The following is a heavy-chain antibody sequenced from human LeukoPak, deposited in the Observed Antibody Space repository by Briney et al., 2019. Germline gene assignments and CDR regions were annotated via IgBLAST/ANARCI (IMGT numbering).Heavy chain of an antibody. CDR3: AREDYNPSGSYYDVKGLAY. CDR2: ISTYNGNT. D-gene: IGHD3-10*01. Sequence: ASVKVSCKASGYTFTRHGISWVRQASGQGLEWMEWISTYNGNTNYLQKFQGRVAVTIDTTTDTAYMELTGLRSADTAVYYCAREDYNPSGSYYDVKGLAYWGQGTLVIVSS. V-gene: IGHV1-18*01. J-gene: IGHJ4*02. CDR1: GYTFTRHG.